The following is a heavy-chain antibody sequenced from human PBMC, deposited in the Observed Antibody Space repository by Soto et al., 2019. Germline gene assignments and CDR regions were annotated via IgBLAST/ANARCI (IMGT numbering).Heavy chain of an antibody. CDR3: ARDLGSRGYSYGYFDY. Sequence: SETLSLTCTVSGGSISSGGYYWSWIRQHPGKGLEWIGYIYYSGSTYYNPSLKSRVTISVDTSKNQFSLKLSSVTAADTAVYYCARDLGSRGYSYGYFDYWGQGTLVTVSS. CDR1: GGSISSGGYY. CDR2: IYYSGST. V-gene: IGHV4-31*03. D-gene: IGHD5-18*01. J-gene: IGHJ4*02.